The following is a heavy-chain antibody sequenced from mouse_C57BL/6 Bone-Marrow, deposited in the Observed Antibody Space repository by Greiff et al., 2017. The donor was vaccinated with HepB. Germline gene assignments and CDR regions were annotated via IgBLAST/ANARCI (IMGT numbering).Heavy chain of an antibody. Sequence: VPLQKSGAELAGPGASVKLSCKASGYHFTSHGISRVKQRTGQGLEWIGEIYPRSGNTYYNEKFKGKATLTADKSSSTAYMELRSLTSEDSAVYFCARWGAYYSNYGCFAYWGQGTLVTVSA. J-gene: IGHJ3*01. D-gene: IGHD2-5*01. V-gene: IGHV1-81*01. CDR2: IYPRSGNT. CDR1: GYHFTSHG. CDR3: ARWGAYYSNYGCFAY.